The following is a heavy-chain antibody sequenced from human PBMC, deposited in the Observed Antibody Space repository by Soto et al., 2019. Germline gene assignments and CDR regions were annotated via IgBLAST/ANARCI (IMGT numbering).Heavy chain of an antibody. CDR1: GFTFSSYG. J-gene: IGHJ6*02. CDR2: IWYDGSNK. Sequence: GVCMRLACAASGFTFSSYGMHWVRQAPGKGMEWVAVIWYDGSNKYYADSVKGRSTISRDNSKNTLYLQMNSLRAEDTAVYYCARDGRYYGMDVWGQGXTVTVSS. V-gene: IGHV3-33*01. CDR3: ARDGRYYGMDV.